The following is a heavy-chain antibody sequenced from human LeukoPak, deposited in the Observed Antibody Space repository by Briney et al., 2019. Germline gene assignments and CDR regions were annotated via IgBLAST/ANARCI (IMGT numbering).Heavy chain of an antibody. CDR1: GYTFTGYY. Sequence: ASVKVSCKASGYTFTGYYMHWVRQAPGQGLEWMGRINPNSGGTNYAQKFQGRVTMTRDTSISTAYMELSRLRSDDTAVYYCAREYYGFWSGYVTPLDYWGQGTLVTVSS. V-gene: IGHV1-2*06. J-gene: IGHJ4*02. CDR2: INPNSGGT. D-gene: IGHD3-3*01. CDR3: AREYYGFWSGYVTPLDY.